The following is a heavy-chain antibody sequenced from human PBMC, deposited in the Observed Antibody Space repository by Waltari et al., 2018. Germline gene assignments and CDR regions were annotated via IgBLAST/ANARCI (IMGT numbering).Heavy chain of an antibody. V-gene: IGHV4-59*01. Sequence: QVQLQESGPGLVKPSETLSLTCTVSGGSISSYYRSWIRQPPGQGLEWIGYIYYSGSTNYNPSLKSRVTISVDTSKNQFSLKLSSVTAADTAVYYCARVVGYCSSTSCRGNWFDPWGQGTLVTVSS. J-gene: IGHJ5*02. CDR3: ARVVGYCSSTSCRGNWFDP. CDR1: GGSISSYY. D-gene: IGHD2-2*01. CDR2: IYYSGST.